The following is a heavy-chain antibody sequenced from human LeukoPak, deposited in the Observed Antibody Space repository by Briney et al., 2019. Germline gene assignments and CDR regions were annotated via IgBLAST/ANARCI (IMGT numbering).Heavy chain of an antibody. CDR2: ISGSGGST. V-gene: IGHV3-23*01. CDR1: GFTFSSYA. D-gene: IGHD6-13*01. Sequence: GGSLRLSCAASGFTFSSYAMSWVRQAPGKGLEWVSAISGSGGSTYYADSVKGRFTISRDNSKNTLYLQMNGLRAEDTAVYYCAKGPGIAAAAPTGNWFDPWGQGTLVTVSS. J-gene: IGHJ5*02. CDR3: AKGPGIAAAAPTGNWFDP.